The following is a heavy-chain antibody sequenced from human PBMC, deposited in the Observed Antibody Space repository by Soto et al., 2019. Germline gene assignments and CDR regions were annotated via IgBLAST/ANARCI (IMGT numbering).Heavy chain of an antibody. CDR2: IYHSGST. CDR1: GGSISTSNL. D-gene: IGHD6-13*01. J-gene: IGHJ4*02. Sequence: QVQLQESGPGLVKPSGTLSLTCAVSGGSISTSNLWTWVRQPPGKGLEWIGDIYHSGSTNYNPSLRGPVPISGDTARNQGGLKVNSVAAADTAVYYCARSPRSIAAGGIDYWGQGFLVTVSS. CDR3: ARSPRSIAAGGIDY. V-gene: IGHV4-4*02.